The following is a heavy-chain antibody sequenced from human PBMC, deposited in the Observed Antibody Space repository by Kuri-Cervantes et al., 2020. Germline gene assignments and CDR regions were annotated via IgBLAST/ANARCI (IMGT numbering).Heavy chain of an antibody. CDR2: ISAYNGNT. CDR3: ARDLPAMASTSNRKRWFDP. D-gene: IGHD5-18*01. V-gene: IGHV1-18*01. Sequence: ASVKVSCKASSYTLTSYGISWVRQAPGQGLEWMGWISAYNGNTNYAQKLQGRVTMTTDTSTSTAYMELRSLRSDDTAVYYCARDLPAMASTSNRKRWFDPWGQGTLVTVSS. J-gene: IGHJ5*02. CDR1: SYTLTSYG.